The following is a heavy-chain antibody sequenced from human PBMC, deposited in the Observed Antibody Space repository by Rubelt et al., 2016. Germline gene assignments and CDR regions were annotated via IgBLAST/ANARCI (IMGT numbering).Heavy chain of an antibody. V-gene: IGHV1-69*04. CDR2: IIPILCIA. Sequence: QVQLVQSGAEVKKPGSSVKVSCKASGGTFSSYAISWVRQAPGQGLEWMGWIIPILCIANYAQKFQGRVTINADKSTSTAYMELRRRRSDDTAVYYCARVRFGDSWFDPWGQGTLVTVSS. J-gene: IGHJ5*02. D-gene: IGHD3-10*01. CDR1: GGTFSSYA. CDR3: ARVRFGDSWFDP.